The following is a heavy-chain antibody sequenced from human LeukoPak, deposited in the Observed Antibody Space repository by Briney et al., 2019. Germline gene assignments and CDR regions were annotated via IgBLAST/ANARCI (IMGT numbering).Heavy chain of an antibody. J-gene: IGHJ4*02. CDR2: INHSGST. CDR1: GGSFSGHY. D-gene: IGHD4-11*01. V-gene: IGHV4-34*01. CDR3: ARGGYSNYIAY. Sequence: KSSETLSLTCAVYGGSFSGHYWSWIRQPPGKGLEWIGEINHSGSTNYNPSLKSRVTISVDTSKDQFSLKLSSVTAADTAVYYCARGGYSNYIAYWGQGALVTVSS.